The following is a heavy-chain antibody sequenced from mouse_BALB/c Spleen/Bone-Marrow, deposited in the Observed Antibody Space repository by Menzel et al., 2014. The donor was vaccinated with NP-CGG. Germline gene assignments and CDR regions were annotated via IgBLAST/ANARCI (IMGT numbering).Heavy chain of an antibody. V-gene: IGHV4-2*02. CDR2: INPGSNTI. J-gene: IGHJ2*01. Sequence: EVKLVEPGGGLVQPGGSLNLARVASGFDFSRYWMSWARQAPGKGQEWIGEINPGSNTINYSPSLKDKFIISRDNAKNTLYLQMSKVRSEDTALYYCARPGNYGYHDNWGQGTTLTVSS. CDR1: GFDFSRYW. CDR3: ARPGNYGYHDN. D-gene: IGHD1-2*01.